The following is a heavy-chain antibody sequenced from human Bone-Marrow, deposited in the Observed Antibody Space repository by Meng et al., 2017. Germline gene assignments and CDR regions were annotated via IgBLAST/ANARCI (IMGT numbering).Heavy chain of an antibody. V-gene: IGHV1-2*06. Sequence: GQLVQAGARVKKPGASVKVSCNPSGYNFPDYWLHWVRRAPGQGLEWMGRIDPKSGDTHYAQRFQGRVTITGDTSISTAYMELSGLTSDDTAVYFCARVLLYCTGADCYSPFDFWGQGTLVTVSS. CDR2: IDPKSGDT. CDR1: GYNFPDYW. CDR3: ARVLLYCTGADCYSPFDF. D-gene: IGHD2-21*01. J-gene: IGHJ4*02.